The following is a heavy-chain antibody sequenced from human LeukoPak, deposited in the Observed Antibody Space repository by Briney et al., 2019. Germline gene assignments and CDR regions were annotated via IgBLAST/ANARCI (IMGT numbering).Heavy chain of an antibody. J-gene: IGHJ5*02. CDR2: IFSGGST. V-gene: IGHV3-66*01. Sequence: GGSLRLSCAASGFNVSSNYMSWVRQAPGKGLEWVSGIFSGGSTYYADSVNGRFAISRDNSKNTQYLQMNSVRAEVTGVYYCARDGKAYDCSGYYLRSWGQGPLVTVSS. CDR1: GFNVSSNY. D-gene: IGHD3-22*01. CDR3: ARDGKAYDCSGYYLRS.